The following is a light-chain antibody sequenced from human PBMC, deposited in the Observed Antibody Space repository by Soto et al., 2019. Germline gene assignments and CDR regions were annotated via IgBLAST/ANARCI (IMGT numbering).Light chain of an antibody. CDR1: QSVSSSY. J-gene: IGKJ2*01. Sequence: IELTQSPGTLSLSPGERATLSCRASQSVSSSYLAWYQQKPGQAPRLLIYGASSRATGIPDRFSGSGSGTDFTLNISSLEHEDFAVYYCQQYCSSPYTFGQGTQREI. V-gene: IGKV3-20*01. CDR2: GAS. CDR3: QQYCSSPYT.